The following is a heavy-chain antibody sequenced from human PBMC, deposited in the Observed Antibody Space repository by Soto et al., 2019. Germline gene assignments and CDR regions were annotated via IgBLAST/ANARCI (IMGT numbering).Heavy chain of an antibody. CDR2: IHHSGST. V-gene: IGHV4-4*02. J-gene: IGHJ5*02. D-gene: IGHD2-2*01. CDR3: ARVRQGCSSTSCYFDP. Sequence: QVQLQESGPGLVKPSGTLSLTCAVSGGSISSSNWWNWVRQPPGKGLEWIGEIHHSGSTNYNPSLKSRFTISVDKSKSQFSLKPNSVTAADTAVYYCARVRQGCSSTSCYFDPWGQGTLVTVSS. CDR1: GGSISSSNW.